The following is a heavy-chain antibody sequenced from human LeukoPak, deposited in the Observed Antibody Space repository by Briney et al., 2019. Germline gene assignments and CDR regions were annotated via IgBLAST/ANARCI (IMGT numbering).Heavy chain of an antibody. CDR3: ARRVEGYCTNGVCYAGDYYFDY. Sequence: GESLKISCKGSGYSFTSYLIGWVRQMPGKGLEWMGIIYPGDSDTRYSPSFQGQVTISADKSISTAYLQWSSLKASDTAMYYCARRVEGYCTNGVCYAGDYYFDYWGQGTLVTVSS. CDR1: GYSFTSYL. CDR2: IYPGDSDT. J-gene: IGHJ4*02. D-gene: IGHD2-8*01. V-gene: IGHV5-51*01.